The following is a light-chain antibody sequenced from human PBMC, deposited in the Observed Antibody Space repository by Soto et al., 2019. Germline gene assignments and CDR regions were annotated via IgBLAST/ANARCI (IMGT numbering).Light chain of an antibody. CDR3: QQYGSSPPYT. CDR2: GSS. V-gene: IGKV3-20*01. Sequence: EVVVTQSPGTLSLSPGERATLSCRASQSVSNNYFAWYQQKPGQAPRLLIFGSSDRATGNPDRLSGSGSGTDFTLTISRLEPEDSTVYYCQQYGSSPPYTFGQGTKLEIK. J-gene: IGKJ2*01. CDR1: QSVSNNY.